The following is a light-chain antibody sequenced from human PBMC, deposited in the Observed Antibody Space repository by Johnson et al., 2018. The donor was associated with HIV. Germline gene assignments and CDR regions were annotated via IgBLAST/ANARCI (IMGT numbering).Light chain of an antibody. CDR1: SSNIGNNY. CDR2: DNN. V-gene: IGLV1-51*01. J-gene: IGLJ1*01. Sequence: QSVLTQPPSVSAAPGQKVTISCSGSSSNIGNNYVSWYQQLPGRAPKLLIYDNNKRPSGIPDRFSASKSGTSATLDITGLQTGDEADYYCGAWDSGLTAHFVFGTGTKITVL. CDR3: GAWDSGLTAHFV.